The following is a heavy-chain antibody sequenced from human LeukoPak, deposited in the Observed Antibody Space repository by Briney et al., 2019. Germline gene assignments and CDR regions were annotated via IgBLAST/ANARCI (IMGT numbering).Heavy chain of an antibody. CDR1: GLTPTSSA. V-gene: IGHV3-23*01. J-gene: IGHJ4*02. Sequence: GGSLRHSCAPPGLTPTSSATSWVRPAPEKGLEWVSPIISSGGSTYYADSVKGRFTISRDHSKNTLYLQMNSLRAEDTALYYCAKREKGPTGRFFDYWGQGTLVTVSS. CDR3: AKREKGPTGRFFDY. D-gene: IGHD4-17*01. CDR2: IISSGGST.